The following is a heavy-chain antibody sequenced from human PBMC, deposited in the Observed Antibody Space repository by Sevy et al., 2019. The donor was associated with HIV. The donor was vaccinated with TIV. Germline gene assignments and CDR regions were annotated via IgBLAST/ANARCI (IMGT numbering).Heavy chain of an antibody. D-gene: IGHD6-19*01. CDR1: GFSISGYG. V-gene: IGHV3-33*01. J-gene: IGHJ4*02. CDR2: IWYDGTNR. CDR3: AREDIRVAGIGYYFHS. Sequence: GGSLRLSCAASGFSISGYGMHWVRQAPGKGLEWVAVIWYDGTNREYADSVKGRFTISRDNSKHTRYRQMNSLRVEDTAVYYCAREDIRVAGIGYYFHSWGQGTLVTVSS.